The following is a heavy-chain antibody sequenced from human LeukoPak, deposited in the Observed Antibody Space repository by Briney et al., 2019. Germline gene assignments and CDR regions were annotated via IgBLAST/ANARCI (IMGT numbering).Heavy chain of an antibody. CDR3: AKASRLLHGSGSYPGYFDY. V-gene: IGHV3-23*01. D-gene: IGHD3-10*01. CDR1: GFTFSSHA. Sequence: GGSLRLSCAASGFTFSSHAMHWVRQAPGKGLEWVSSISGSGDSTYYADSVKGRFTISRDNSKNTLYVQMNSLRAEDTAVYYCAKASRLLHGSGSYPGYFDYWGQGALVTVSS. J-gene: IGHJ4*02. CDR2: ISGSGDST.